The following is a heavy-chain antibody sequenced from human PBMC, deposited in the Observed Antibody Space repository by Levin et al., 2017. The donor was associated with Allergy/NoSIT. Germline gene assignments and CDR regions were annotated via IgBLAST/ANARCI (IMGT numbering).Heavy chain of an antibody. D-gene: IGHD3-9*01. CDR3: ARGLWRYFEPGMDG. CDR2: INHSGST. CDR1: GGSFSGYY. J-gene: IGHJ6*02. Sequence: SETLSLTCAVYGGSFSGYYWSWIRQPPGKGLEWIGEINHSGSTNYNPSLKSRVTISVDTSKNQFSLKLSSVTAADTAVYYCARGLWRYFEPGMDGWGQGTTVTVSS. V-gene: IGHV4-34*01.